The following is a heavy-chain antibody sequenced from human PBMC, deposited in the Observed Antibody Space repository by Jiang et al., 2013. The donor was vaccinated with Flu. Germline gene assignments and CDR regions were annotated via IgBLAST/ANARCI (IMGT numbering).Heavy chain of an antibody. J-gene: IGHJ3*02. CDR2: INPNSGGT. D-gene: IGHD3-10*01. CDR3: ARVPLLWFGEGSFDI. Sequence: VKVSCKASGYTFTGYYMHWVRQAPGQGLEWMGWINPNSGGTNYAQKFQGRVTMTRDTSISTAYMELSRLRSDDTAVYYCARVPLLWFGEGSFDIWGQGTMVTVSS. V-gene: IGHV1-2*02. CDR1: GYTFTGYY.